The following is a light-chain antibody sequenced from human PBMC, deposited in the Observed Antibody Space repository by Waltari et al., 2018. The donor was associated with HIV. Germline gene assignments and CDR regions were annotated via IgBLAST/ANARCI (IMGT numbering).Light chain of an antibody. V-gene: IGLV1-47*01. CDR2: RNN. CDR1: SSNLGSNY. CDR3: AAWDDSLSGWV. J-gene: IGLJ3*02. Sequence: QSVLTQPPSASGTPGQRVTISCSGSSSNLGSNYVYCYQQHPGTAPKLLIYRNNQRPSGVPDRFSGSKSGTSASLAISGLRSEDEADYYCAAWDDSLSGWVFGGGTKLTVL.